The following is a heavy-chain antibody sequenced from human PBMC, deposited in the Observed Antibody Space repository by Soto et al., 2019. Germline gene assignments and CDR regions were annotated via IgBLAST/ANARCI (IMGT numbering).Heavy chain of an antibody. J-gene: IGHJ4*02. Sequence: SDTLSLTCTVSGGSISSYYWSWIGQPPGKGLEWIGYIYYSGSTNYNPSLKSRVTISVDTSKNQLSLKLSSVTAADTAVYYWARRYGYYFDYWGQGTLVTAPQ. CDR3: ARRYGYYFDY. V-gene: IGHV4-59*08. CDR1: GGSISSYY. CDR2: IYYSGST. D-gene: IGHD4-17*01.